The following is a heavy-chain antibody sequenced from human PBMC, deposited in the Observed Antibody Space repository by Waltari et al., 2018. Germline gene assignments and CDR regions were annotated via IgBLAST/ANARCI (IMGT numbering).Heavy chain of an antibody. CDR3: ARGEPVEMATIT. J-gene: IGHJ4*02. D-gene: IGHD5-12*01. CDR1: GGSISSSRYS. CDR2: IYYSGST. V-gene: IGHV4-39*07. Sequence: QLQLQESGPGLVKPSETLSLNCTVPGGSISSSRYSWGWIRQTPGKGLEWIGSIYYSGSTYYNPSLKSRVTISVDTSKNQFSLKLSSVTAADTAVYYCARGEPVEMATITWGQGTLVTVSS.